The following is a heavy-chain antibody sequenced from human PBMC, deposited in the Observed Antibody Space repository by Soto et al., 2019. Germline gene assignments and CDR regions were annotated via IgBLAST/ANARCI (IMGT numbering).Heavy chain of an antibody. D-gene: IGHD6-19*01. Sequence: GASVKVSCKASGYTFTSYAMHWVRQAPGQRLEWMGWINAGNGNTKYSQKFQGRVTITRDTSASTAYMELSSLRSEDTAVYYCATTSPPGIAVAGSFDYWGQGTLVTVSS. J-gene: IGHJ4*02. CDR3: ATTSPPGIAVAGSFDY. CDR2: INAGNGNT. CDR1: GYTFTSYA. V-gene: IGHV1-3*01.